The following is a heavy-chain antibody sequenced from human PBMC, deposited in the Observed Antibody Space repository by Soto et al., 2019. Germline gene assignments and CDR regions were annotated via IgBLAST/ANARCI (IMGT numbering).Heavy chain of an antibody. CDR1: GYTFTGYY. J-gene: IGHJ3*02. D-gene: IGHD3-10*01. Sequence: ASVKVSCKASGYTFTGYYMHWVRQAPGQRLEWMGWINASNGNTKYSQKFQGRVTITRDTSTSTAYMELSSLRSEDTAVYYCARTMVRGVAAFDIWGQGTMVTVSS. CDR3: ARTMVRGVAAFDI. V-gene: IGHV1-3*01. CDR2: INASNGNT.